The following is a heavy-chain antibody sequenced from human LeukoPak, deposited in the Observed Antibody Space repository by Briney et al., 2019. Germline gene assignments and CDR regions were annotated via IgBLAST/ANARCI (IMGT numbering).Heavy chain of an antibody. CDR3: ATGGSPRSRAFDI. CDR1: GYTFTSYG. Sequence: ASVKVSCKASGYTFTSYGISWVRQAPGQGLEWMGWISAYNGNTNYAQKFQGRVTMTRDTSISTAYMELSRLRSEDTAVYYCATGGSPRSRAFDIWGQGTMVTVSS. CDR2: ISAYNGNT. V-gene: IGHV1-18*01. D-gene: IGHD3-10*01. J-gene: IGHJ3*02.